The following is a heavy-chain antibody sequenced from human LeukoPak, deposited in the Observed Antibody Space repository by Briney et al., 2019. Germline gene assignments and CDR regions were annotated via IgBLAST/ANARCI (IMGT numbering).Heavy chain of an antibody. V-gene: IGHV1-18*01. CDR3: VRTDFILIAIDY. CDR1: GYTFTSYG. D-gene: IGHD3-9*01. Sequence: ASVKVSCKASGYTFTSYGISWVRQAPGQGLERMGWISAYNGNTNYAQKLQGRVTMTTDTSTSTAYMELRSLRSDDTAVYYCVRTDFILIAIDYWGQGTLVTVSS. CDR2: ISAYNGNT. J-gene: IGHJ4*02.